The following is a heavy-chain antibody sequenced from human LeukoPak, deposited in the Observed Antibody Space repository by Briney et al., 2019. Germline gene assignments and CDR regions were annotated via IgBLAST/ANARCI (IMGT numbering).Heavy chain of an antibody. V-gene: IGHV3-30-3*01. CDR2: TSHDGDTK. CDR1: GFPFSSYS. CDR3: ARDPIPGAPDYFDH. D-gene: IGHD1-14*01. J-gene: IGHJ4*02. Sequence: PGGSLRLSCAASGFPFSSYSMHWARQPPGKGPEGGKVTSHDGDTKYYADSVKGRFTISRDNSKNTLYLQMRSLRVDDTAMYYCARDPIPGAPDYFDHWGQGTLVTVSS.